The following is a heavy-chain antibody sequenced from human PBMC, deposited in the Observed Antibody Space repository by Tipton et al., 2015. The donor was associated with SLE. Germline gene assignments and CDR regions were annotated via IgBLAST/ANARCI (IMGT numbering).Heavy chain of an antibody. V-gene: IGHV4-59*08. Sequence: TLSLTCTVSGGSISSHYWGWIRQPPGKGLEWIGYIYYSGSTNYNPSLKSRVTISVDTSKNQFSLKLSSVTAADTAVYYCARRLWAFDIWGQGTMVTVSS. J-gene: IGHJ3*02. CDR3: ARRLWAFDI. D-gene: IGHD2-21*01. CDR2: IYYSGST. CDR1: GGSISSHY.